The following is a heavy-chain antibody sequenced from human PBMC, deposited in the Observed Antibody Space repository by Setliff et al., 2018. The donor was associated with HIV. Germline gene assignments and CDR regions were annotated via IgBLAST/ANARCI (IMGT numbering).Heavy chain of an antibody. CDR1: GYSFTSYW. CDR2: IYPSDSDT. V-gene: IGHV5-51*01. Sequence: GESLKISCKASGYSFTSYWIGWVRQMPGKGLEWMGIIYPSDSDTRYSPSFQGQVTISADESTNTAYLQWSGLKASDTAVYYCAMFFSGSPFDFWGPGTLVTVSS. J-gene: IGHJ4*02. D-gene: IGHD1-26*01. CDR3: AMFFSGSPFDF.